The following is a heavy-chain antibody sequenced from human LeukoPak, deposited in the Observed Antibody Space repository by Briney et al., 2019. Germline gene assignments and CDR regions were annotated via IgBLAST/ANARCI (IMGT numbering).Heavy chain of an antibody. CDR1: GGSFSGYY. D-gene: IGHD3-16*01. CDR3: ARHESLGAFDI. CDR2: IFYSGST. Sequence: SETLSLTCAVYGGSFSGYYWGWIRLPPGKGLEWIGSIFYSGSTYYNPSLKSRVTISVDTSKNQFSLKLNSLTAADTAIYYCARHESLGAFDIWGQGTMVTVSS. J-gene: IGHJ3*02. V-gene: IGHV4-39*01.